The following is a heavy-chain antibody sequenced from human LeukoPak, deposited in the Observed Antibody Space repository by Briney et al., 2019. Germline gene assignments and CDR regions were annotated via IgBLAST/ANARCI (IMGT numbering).Heavy chain of an antibody. D-gene: IGHD2-15*01. V-gene: IGHV2-5*02. CDR2: ISWDDDK. J-gene: IGHJ4*02. CDR3: VRGSLEGGFDY. Sequence: SGPTLVNPTQTLTLTCALSGFSLSTDRVRGGWIRQPPGKALEWLALISWDDDKRYSPSLKSRLTITKDTSKNQVVLTMTNMDPVDTATYYCVRGSLEGGFDYWGQGTLVTVSS. CDR1: GFSLSTDRVR.